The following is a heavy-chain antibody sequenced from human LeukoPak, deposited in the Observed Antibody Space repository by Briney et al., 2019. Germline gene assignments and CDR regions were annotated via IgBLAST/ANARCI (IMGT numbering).Heavy chain of an antibody. D-gene: IGHD6-19*01. Sequence: SETLSLTCTVPGGSISSYYWSWIRQPPGKGLEWIGYIYYSGSTNYNPSLKRRVTISVDTSKNQFSLKLSSVTAADTAVYYCARENSSGWYPYNWFDPWGQGTLVTVSS. CDR2: IYYSGST. CDR1: GGSISSYY. CDR3: ARENSSGWYPYNWFDP. J-gene: IGHJ5*02. V-gene: IGHV4-59*01.